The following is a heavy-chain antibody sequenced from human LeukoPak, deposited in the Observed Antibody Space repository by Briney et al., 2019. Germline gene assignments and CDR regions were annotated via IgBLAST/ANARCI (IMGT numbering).Heavy chain of an antibody. Sequence: SETLSLTCAVYGGSFSGYYWSWIRQPPGKGLEWIGEINHSGSTNYNPSLKSRVTISVDTSKNQFSLKLSSVTAADTAVYYCARRPLYYYGSGSYYSMYARYYFDYWGQGTLVTVSS. CDR2: INHSGST. CDR3: ARRPLYYYGSGSYYSMYARYYFDY. V-gene: IGHV4-34*01. D-gene: IGHD3-10*01. CDR1: GGSFSGYY. J-gene: IGHJ4*02.